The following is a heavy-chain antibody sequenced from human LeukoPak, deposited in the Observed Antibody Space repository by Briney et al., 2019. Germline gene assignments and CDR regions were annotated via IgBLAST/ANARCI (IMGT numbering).Heavy chain of an antibody. D-gene: IGHD6-13*01. J-gene: IGHJ4*02. CDR3: ASLYSSSWYY. Sequence: GGSLRLSCAASGFPFSSYSMNWVRQAPGKGLEWVSSISSSSSYIYYAGSVKGRFTISRDNAKNSLYLQMNSLRAEDTAVYYCASLYSSSWYYWGQGTLVTVSS. CDR2: ISSSSSYI. V-gene: IGHV3-21*01. CDR1: GFPFSSYS.